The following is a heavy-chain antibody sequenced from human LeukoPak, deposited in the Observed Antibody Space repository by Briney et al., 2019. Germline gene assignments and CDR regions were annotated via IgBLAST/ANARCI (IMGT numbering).Heavy chain of an antibody. Sequence: PGGSLRLSCAASGFTFSDYYMSWIRQAPGKGLEWVSYISSRGSTIYYADSVKGRFTISRDNAKNSLYLQMNSLRAEDTAVYYCARDDRDSGSASKPDYWGQGTLVTVSS. D-gene: IGHD1-26*01. V-gene: IGHV3-11*04. CDR1: GFTFSDYY. CDR3: ARDDRDSGSASKPDY. J-gene: IGHJ4*02. CDR2: ISSRGSTI.